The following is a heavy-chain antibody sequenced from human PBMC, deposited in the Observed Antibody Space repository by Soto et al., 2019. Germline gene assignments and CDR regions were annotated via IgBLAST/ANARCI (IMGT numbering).Heavy chain of an antibody. J-gene: IGHJ4*02. D-gene: IGHD3-10*01. CDR3: AKDLWFGDPVDY. CDR2: ISGSGGST. Sequence: PGKGLEWVSAISGSGGSTYYADSVKGRFTISRDNSKNTLYLQMNSLRAEDTAVYYCAKDLWFGDPVDYWGQGTLVTVSS. V-gene: IGHV3-23*01.